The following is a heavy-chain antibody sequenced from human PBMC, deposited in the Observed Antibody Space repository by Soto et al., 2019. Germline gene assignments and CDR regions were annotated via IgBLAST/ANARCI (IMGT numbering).Heavy chain of an antibody. CDR3: ARDGSGWTGYYFDY. Sequence: QVQLQESGPGLVKPSETLSLTCTGSGGSISSYYWSWIRQPPGKGLEWIGYIYYSGSTNYNPSLKSRVPISVDTSKNQCALKLSSVTAADRAVYYCARDGSGWTGYYFDYWGQGTLVTVSS. CDR1: GGSISSYY. V-gene: IGHV4-59*01. CDR2: IYYSGST. D-gene: IGHD6-19*01. J-gene: IGHJ4*02.